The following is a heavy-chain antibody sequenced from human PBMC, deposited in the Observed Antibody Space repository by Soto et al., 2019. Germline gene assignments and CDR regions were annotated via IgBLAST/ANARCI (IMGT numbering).Heavy chain of an antibody. CDR3: ARDTGFGSSGYYDAFDI. D-gene: IGHD3-22*01. V-gene: IGHV1-69*06. CDR1: GGTFSSYA. Sequence: SVKVSCKASGGTFSSYAISWVRQAPGQGLEWMGGIIPIFGTANYAQKFQGRVTITADKSTSTAYMELSSLRSEDTAVYYCARDTGFGSSGYYDAFDIWGQGTMVTVSS. J-gene: IGHJ3*02. CDR2: IIPIFGTA.